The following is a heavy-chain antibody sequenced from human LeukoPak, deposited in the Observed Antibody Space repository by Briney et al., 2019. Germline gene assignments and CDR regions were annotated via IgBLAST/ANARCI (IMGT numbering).Heavy chain of an antibody. Sequence: SVTVSCTASGGTFSSYAISWVRQAPGQGLEWMGGIIPIFGTANYAQKFQGRVTITADESTGTAHMELSSLRSEDTAVYYCATVRYSSGWPSGPFDYWGQGTLVTVSS. CDR2: IIPIFGTA. CDR3: ATVRYSSGWPSGPFDY. V-gene: IGHV1-69*13. D-gene: IGHD6-19*01. CDR1: GGTFSSYA. J-gene: IGHJ4*02.